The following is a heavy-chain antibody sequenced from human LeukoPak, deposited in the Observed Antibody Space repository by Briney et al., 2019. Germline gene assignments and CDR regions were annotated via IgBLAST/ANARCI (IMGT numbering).Heavy chain of an antibody. Sequence: KTSETLSLTCTVYDGSFYWSWIRQPPGKGLEWIGEINHSGGAIYNPSLKSRVTISVDTSKNQFSLRLSSATAADTAVYYCARGQIRLTDWGQGTLVTVSS. CDR1: DGSFY. V-gene: IGHV4-34*01. J-gene: IGHJ4*02. CDR2: INHSGGA. D-gene: IGHD3-9*01. CDR3: ARGQIRLTD.